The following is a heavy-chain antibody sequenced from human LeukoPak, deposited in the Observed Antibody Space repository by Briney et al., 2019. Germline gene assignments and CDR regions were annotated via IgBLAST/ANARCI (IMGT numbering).Heavy chain of an antibody. J-gene: IGHJ5*02. D-gene: IGHD3-22*01. CDR3: ATNPYYYDSSGYYYDFWFDP. Sequence: GGSLRLSCAASGFTFSSYAMSWVRQAPRKGLEWVSAISGSGGSTYYADSVKGRFTISRDNAKNSLYLQMNSLRAEDTAVYYCATNPYYYDSSGYYYDFWFDPWGQGTLVTVSS. CDR2: ISGSGGST. V-gene: IGHV3-23*01. CDR1: GFTFSSYA.